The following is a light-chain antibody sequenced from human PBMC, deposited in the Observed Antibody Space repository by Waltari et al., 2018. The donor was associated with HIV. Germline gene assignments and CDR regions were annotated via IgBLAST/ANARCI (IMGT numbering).Light chain of an antibody. CDR2: QDS. CDR3: QAWDSSTVV. Sequence: SYELTQPPSVSVSPGQTASITCSGDKLGDKYACWYPQKPGQSPVLVIYQDSKRPSGIPERFSGSNSGNTATLTISGTQAMDEADYYCQAWDSSTVVFGGGTKLTVL. CDR1: KLGDKY. J-gene: IGLJ2*01. V-gene: IGLV3-1*01.